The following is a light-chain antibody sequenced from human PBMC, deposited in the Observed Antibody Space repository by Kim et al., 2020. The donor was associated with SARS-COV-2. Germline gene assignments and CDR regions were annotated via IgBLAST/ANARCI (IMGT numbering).Light chain of an antibody. V-gene: IGLV2-14*03. Sequence: SITISCTGTSSDVGGYKYVSWYQQHPGKAPKLMIYDVTNRPSGVSNRFSGSKSGNTASLTISGLQAEDEADYYCSSYTSSSTTYVFGTGTKVTV. CDR3: SSYTSSSTTYV. CDR2: DVT. CDR1: SSDVGGYKY. J-gene: IGLJ1*01.